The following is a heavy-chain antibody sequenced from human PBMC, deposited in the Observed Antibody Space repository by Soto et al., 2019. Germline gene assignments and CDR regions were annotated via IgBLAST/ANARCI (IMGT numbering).Heavy chain of an antibody. D-gene: IGHD1-7*01. CDR2: INAGNGNT. V-gene: IGHV1-3*01. CDR3: TTDSYFTLKLLRFDY. J-gene: IGHJ4*01. CDR1: GYTFTSYA. Sequence: GASVKVSCKASGYTFTSYAMRWVRQAPGQRLEWMGWINAGNGNTKYSQKFQGRVTITRDTSASTAYMELNSLRTEDTAVYYCTTDSYFTLKLLRFDYWGLGTLVTVSS.